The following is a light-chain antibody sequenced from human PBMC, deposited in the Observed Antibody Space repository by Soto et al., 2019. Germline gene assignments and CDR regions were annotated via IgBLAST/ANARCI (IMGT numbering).Light chain of an antibody. CDR1: SSNIGAGYD. CDR2: GNS. J-gene: IGLJ2*01. Sequence: QSVLTQPPSVSGAPGQRVTISCTGSSSNIGAGYDVHWYQQLPGTAPKLLIYGNSNRPSGVPERFSGSKSGTSASLAITGLQAEDEADYYCQSYDSSLIGVVFGGGTKLTVL. V-gene: IGLV1-40*01. CDR3: QSYDSSLIGVV.